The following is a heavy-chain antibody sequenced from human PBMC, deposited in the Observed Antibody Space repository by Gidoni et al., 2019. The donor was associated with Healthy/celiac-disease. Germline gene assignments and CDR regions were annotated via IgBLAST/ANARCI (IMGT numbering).Heavy chain of an antibody. CDR2: IYYSGST. V-gene: IGHV4-39*01. D-gene: IGHD5-12*01. CDR3: ARLLYSGYDASYFDY. Sequence: QLQLQESRPGLVKPSETLSLTCTVSVGSIRSSSYYWGWIRQPPGKGLEWIGSIYYSGSTYYNPSLKSRVTISVDTSKNQFSLKLSSVTAADTAVYYCARLLYSGYDASYFDYWGQGTLVTVSS. CDR1: VGSIRSSSYY. J-gene: IGHJ4*02.